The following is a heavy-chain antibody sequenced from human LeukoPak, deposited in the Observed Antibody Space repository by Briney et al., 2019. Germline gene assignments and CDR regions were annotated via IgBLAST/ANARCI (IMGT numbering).Heavy chain of an antibody. CDR3: ASTYITGTAHFDY. J-gene: IGHJ4*02. CDR1: GGSFSGYY. CDR2: INHSGST. V-gene: IGHV4-34*01. D-gene: IGHD1-20*01. Sequence: SETLSLTCAVYGGSFSGYYWSWIRQPPGKGLEWIGEINHSGSTNYNPSLKSRVTISVDTSKYQFSLKLSSVTAADTAVYYCASTYITGTAHFDYWGQGTLVTVSS.